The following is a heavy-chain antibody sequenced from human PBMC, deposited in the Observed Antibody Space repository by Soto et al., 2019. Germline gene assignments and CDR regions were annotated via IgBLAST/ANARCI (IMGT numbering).Heavy chain of an antibody. CDR3: AREAFDSDALDM. CDR2: ISSSGSMI. D-gene: IGHD3-22*01. J-gene: IGHJ3*02. V-gene: IGHV3-11*01. Sequence: GGSLRLSCAASGFTFSNAWMSWVRQAPGKGLEWLSYISSSGSMIQYADSVKGRFTISRDNAKNSLYLQMNSLRAEDTAVYYCAREAFDSDALDMWGQGTMVTVSS. CDR1: GFTFSNAW.